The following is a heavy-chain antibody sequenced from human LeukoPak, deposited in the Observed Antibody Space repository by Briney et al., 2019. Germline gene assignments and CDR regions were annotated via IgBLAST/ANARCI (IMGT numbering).Heavy chain of an antibody. CDR3: AKQDPAASHFDY. V-gene: IGHV3-23*01. CDR1: GFTFSSYA. CDR2: ISGSGDT. Sequence: GGSLGLSCAASGFTFSSYAMSWVRQAPGKGLEWVSRISGSGDTYYADSVKGRFTISRDNSKNTLYLQMNSLRAEDTAVYYCAKQDPAASHFDYWGQGTLVTVSS. J-gene: IGHJ4*02. D-gene: IGHD6-13*01.